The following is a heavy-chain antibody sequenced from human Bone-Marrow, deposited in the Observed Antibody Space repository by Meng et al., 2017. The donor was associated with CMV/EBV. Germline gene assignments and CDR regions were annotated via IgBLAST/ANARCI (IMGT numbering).Heavy chain of an antibody. CDR3: ARTLWFAESLGG. J-gene: IGHJ4*02. CDR1: GGTFSSSA. V-gene: IGHV1-46*01. D-gene: IGHD3-10*01. Sequence: ASVKVSCKASGGTFSSSAISWVRQAPGQGLEWMGIINPSGGSTSYAQKFQGRVTMTRDTSTSTVYMELSSLRSEDTAVYYCARTLWFAESLGGWGQGTLVTVSS. CDR2: INPSGGST.